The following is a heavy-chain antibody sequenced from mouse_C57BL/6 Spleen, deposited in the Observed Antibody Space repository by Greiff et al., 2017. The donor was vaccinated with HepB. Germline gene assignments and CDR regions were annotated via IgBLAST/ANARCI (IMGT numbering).Heavy chain of an antibody. CDR1: GYTFTSYW. Sequence: VQLQQSGAELAKPGASVKLSCKASGYTFTSYWMHWVNQRPGQGLEWIGYINPSSGYTKYNQKFKDKATLTADKSSSTAYMQLSSLTSEDSAVYYCARSHYYGSSYDYYAMDYWGQGTSVTVSS. V-gene: IGHV1-7*01. D-gene: IGHD1-1*01. CDR3: ARSHYYGSSYDYYAMDY. CDR2: INPSSGYT. J-gene: IGHJ4*01.